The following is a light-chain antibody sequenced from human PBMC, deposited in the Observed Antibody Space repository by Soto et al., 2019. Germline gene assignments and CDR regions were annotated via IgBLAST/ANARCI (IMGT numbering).Light chain of an antibody. J-gene: IGLJ1*01. CDR1: SSNIGAGYD. V-gene: IGLV1-40*01. CDR2: DNT. Sequence: QSVLTQPPSVSGAPGQRITISCTGSSSNIGAGYDVHWYQRLPGTAPKLLIYDNTNRPSGVPDRFSGSKSGPSASLAITGLQAEDEADYYCQSYDSSLSGSYVFGTGTKVTVL. CDR3: QSYDSSLSGSYV.